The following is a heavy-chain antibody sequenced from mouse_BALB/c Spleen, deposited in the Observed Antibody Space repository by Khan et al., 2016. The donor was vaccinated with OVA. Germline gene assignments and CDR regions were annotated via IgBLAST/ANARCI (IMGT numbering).Heavy chain of an antibody. CDR1: GYTFTYYV. D-gene: IGHD2-3*01. CDR2: IYPGSDNA. J-gene: IGHJ2*01. Sequence: QVQLKESGPELVKPGASVKMSCKASGYTFTYYVITWVKQRTGQGLEWIGEIYPGSDNAYYNERFTGKATLTADKSSNTTYMQLRSLTSEDSAVNFCARGDGYYVYLKYWGQGTTLTGSS. V-gene: IGHV1-77*01. CDR3: ARGDGYYVYLKY.